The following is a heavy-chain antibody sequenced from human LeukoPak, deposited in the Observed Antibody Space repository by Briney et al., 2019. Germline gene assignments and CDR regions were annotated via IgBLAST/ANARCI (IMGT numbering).Heavy chain of an antibody. CDR3: AKGAGLRYFDWSHYYYYYGMDV. V-gene: IGHV3-43*02. CDR1: GFTFDDYA. D-gene: IGHD3-9*01. CDR2: ISGDGGST. Sequence: PGGSRRLSCAASGFTFDDYAMHWVRQAPGKGLEWVSLISGDGGSTYYADSVKGRFTISRDNSKNSLYLQMNSLRTEDTALYYCAKGAGLRYFDWSHYYYYYGMDVWGQGTTVTVSS. J-gene: IGHJ6*02.